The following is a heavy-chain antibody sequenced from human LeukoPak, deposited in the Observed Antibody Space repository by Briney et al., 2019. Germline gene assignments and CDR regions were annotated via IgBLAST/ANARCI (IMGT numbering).Heavy chain of an antibody. CDR3: AKDRNPYYDFWSGYYGDY. CDR2: IRYDGSNK. J-gene: IGHJ4*02. D-gene: IGHD3-3*01. Sequence: PGGSLRLSCAASGFTFSSYAMHWVRQAPGKGLEWVAFIRYDGSNKYYADSVKGRFTISRDNSKNTLYLQMNSLRAEDTAVYYCAKDRNPYYDFWSGYYGDYWGQGTLVTVSS. V-gene: IGHV3-30*02. CDR1: GFTFSSYA.